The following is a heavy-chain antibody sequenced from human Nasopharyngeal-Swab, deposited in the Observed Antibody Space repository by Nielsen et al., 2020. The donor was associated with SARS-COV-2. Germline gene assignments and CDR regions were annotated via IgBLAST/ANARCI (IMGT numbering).Heavy chain of an antibody. Sequence: GGSLRLSCAASGFTFSSYGMHWVRQAPGKGLEWGAVIWDDGSNKYYADSVKGRFTISRDNSKNTLYLQMNSLRAEDTAVYYCARDPIKRITMVRGVTRLHYYYMDVWGKGTTVTVS. D-gene: IGHD3-10*01. CDR1: GFTFSSYG. V-gene: IGHV3-33*01. J-gene: IGHJ6*03. CDR3: ARDPIKRITMVRGVTRLHYYYMDV. CDR2: IWDDGSNK.